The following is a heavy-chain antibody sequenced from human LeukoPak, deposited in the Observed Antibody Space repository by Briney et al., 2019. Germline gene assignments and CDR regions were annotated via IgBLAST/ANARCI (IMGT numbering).Heavy chain of an antibody. J-gene: IGHJ3*02. Sequence: PSETLSLTCAVYGGSFSGYYWSWIRQPPGKGLEWIGEINHSGSTNYNPSLKSRVTISVDTSKNQFSLKLSSATAADTAVYYCGANRVTTVSAAFDIWGQGPMAPVSS. V-gene: IGHV4-34*01. CDR1: GGSFSGYY. CDR3: GANRVTTVSAAFDI. D-gene: IGHD4-17*01. CDR2: INHSGST.